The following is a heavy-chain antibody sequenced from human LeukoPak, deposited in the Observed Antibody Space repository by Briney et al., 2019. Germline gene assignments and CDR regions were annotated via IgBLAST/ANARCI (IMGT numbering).Heavy chain of an antibody. Sequence: PGRSLRLSCAASGFIFSTYGMHWVRQAPGKGLEWVAVMSYDGSTKYYADSVKGRFTISRDNSKNTLYLQMNSLITEDTAVYYCTKEVADYDGFDFWGQGTRVTVSS. D-gene: IGHD4-11*01. CDR3: TKEVADYDGFDF. V-gene: IGHV3-30*18. J-gene: IGHJ3*01. CDR1: GFIFSTYG. CDR2: MSYDGSTK.